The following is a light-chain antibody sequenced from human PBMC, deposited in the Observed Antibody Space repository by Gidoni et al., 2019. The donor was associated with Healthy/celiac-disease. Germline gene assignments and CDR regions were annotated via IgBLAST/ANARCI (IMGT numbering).Light chain of an antibody. CDR2: DVT. J-gene: IGLJ3*02. CDR1: SSDVGGYNY. Sequence: QSALTQPRSVSGSPGQSVTISCTGTSSDVGGYNYVSWYQHHPGTAPKLMIYDVTKRPSGVPDRFSGSKSGHTASLTISGLQAEDEADYYCCSYAGSYTWVFGGGTKLTVL. CDR3: CSYAGSYTWV. V-gene: IGLV2-11*01.